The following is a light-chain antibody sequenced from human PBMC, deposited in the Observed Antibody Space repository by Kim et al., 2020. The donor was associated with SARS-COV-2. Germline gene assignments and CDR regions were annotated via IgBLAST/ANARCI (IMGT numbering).Light chain of an antibody. CDR1: QTVRSN. V-gene: IGKV3-15*01. Sequence: SVSPGESVTLSCRASQTVRSNLAWYQQKPGQAPRLLIYGASVRATTVPARFTGSGSGTEFILTFSSLQSEDFAVYYCQQYNDWPYTFGQGTKLEI. J-gene: IGKJ2*01. CDR3: QQYNDWPYT. CDR2: GAS.